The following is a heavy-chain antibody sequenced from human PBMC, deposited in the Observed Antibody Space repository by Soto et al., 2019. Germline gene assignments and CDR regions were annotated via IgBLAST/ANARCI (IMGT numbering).Heavy chain of an antibody. Sequence: EVQLVESGGGLIQPGGSLRLSCAASGFTVSSNYMSWVRQAPGKGLEWVSVIYSGGSTYYADSVKGRFTISRDNSKNTLYLQMNSLRAEDTAVYYCVQRTSGSYGDAFDIWGQGTMVTVSS. J-gene: IGHJ3*02. V-gene: IGHV3-53*01. CDR1: GFTVSSNY. CDR2: IYSGGST. CDR3: VQRTSGSYGDAFDI. D-gene: IGHD1-26*01.